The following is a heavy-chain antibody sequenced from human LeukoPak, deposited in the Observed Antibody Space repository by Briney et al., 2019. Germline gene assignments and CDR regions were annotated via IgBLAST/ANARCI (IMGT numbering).Heavy chain of an antibody. J-gene: IGHJ4*02. CDR3: ARVAMERVGGVYYFDY. CDR1: GFTFSDYD. D-gene: IGHD1-1*01. V-gene: IGHV3-13*01. CDR2: IGTAGDT. Sequence: GGSLRLSCAASGFTFSDYDMHWVRQATGKGLEWVSAIGTAGDTYYTGSVKGRFTISRENAKNSLYLQMNSLRAGDTAVYYCARVAMERVGGVYYFDYWGQGTLVTVSS.